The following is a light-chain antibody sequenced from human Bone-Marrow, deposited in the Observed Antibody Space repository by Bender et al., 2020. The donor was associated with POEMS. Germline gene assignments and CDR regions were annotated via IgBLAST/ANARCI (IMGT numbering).Light chain of an antibody. Sequence: QSVLTQPPSASGTPGQRVTISFSGSSSKFGSYPVNWYQQLPGAAPKLVIFNNSQRPSGVPDRFSGSNSGTSASLAISVLLSDDEADFYCATWDDSLNGWVFGGGTKLTVL. CDR3: ATWDDSLNGWV. J-gene: IGLJ3*02. CDR2: NNS. V-gene: IGLV1-44*01. CDR1: SSKFGSYP.